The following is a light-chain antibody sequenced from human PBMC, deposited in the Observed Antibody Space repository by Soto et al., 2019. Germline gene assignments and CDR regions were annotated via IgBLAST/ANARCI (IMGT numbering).Light chain of an antibody. CDR3: QQYNNWPIT. CDR1: QDISNY. V-gene: IGKV1-33*01. Sequence: DIQMTQSPSSLSASVGDRVTITCQASQDISNYLNWYQQKPGKAPKLLIFDVSVLESGVPSRFSASGSETEFTLTISSLQPDDFATYYCQQYNNWPITFGQGTRLEIK. CDR2: DVS. J-gene: IGKJ5*01.